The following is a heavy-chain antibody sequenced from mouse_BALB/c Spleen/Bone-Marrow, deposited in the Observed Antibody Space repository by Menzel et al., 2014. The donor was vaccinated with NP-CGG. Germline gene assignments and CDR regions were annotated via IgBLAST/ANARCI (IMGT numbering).Heavy chain of an antibody. Sequence: VQLKESGAELVKPGASVKLSCTASGFNIKDTYMHWVKQRPEQGLEWIGRIDPANGNTKYDQRFQGKATITADASSNTAYLRLSSLTSEDTAGYYCTGRYGWFAYWGQGTLVTVSA. CDR3: TGRYGWFAY. CDR2: IDPANGNT. V-gene: IGHV14-3*02. CDR1: GFNIKDTY. D-gene: IGHD2-14*01. J-gene: IGHJ3*01.